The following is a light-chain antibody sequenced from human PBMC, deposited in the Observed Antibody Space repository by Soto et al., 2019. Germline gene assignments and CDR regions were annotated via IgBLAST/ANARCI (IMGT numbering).Light chain of an antibody. CDR2: DDT. J-gene: IGLJ1*01. Sequence: LTQPASVSGSPGQSITISCTGTVGLVSWYQQHPGKVPKLIIYDDTKRPSGVSSRFSGSKSGNTASLTISGLQTEDEADYYCCLYVGGRTYIFGNGTKVTVL. V-gene: IGLV2-23*01. CDR3: CLYVGGRTYI. CDR1: VGL.